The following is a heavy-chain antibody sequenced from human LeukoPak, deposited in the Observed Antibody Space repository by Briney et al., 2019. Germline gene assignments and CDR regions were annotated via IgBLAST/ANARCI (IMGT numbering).Heavy chain of an antibody. CDR2: IYYSGST. CDR1: GGSISSGDYY. Sequence: SETLSLTCTVSGGSISSGDYYWSWIRQPPGKGLEWIGYIYYSGSTYYNPSLKSRVTISVDTSKNQFSLKLSSVTVADTAVYYCARDRDSGYGTEYAFDIWGQGTMVTVSS. D-gene: IGHD5-12*01. CDR3: ARDRDSGYGTEYAFDI. J-gene: IGHJ3*02. V-gene: IGHV4-30-4*08.